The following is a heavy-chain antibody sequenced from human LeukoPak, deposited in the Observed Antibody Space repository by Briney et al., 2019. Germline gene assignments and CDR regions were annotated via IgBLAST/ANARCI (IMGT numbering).Heavy chain of an antibody. CDR2: ISGSGGST. J-gene: IGHJ5*02. CDR3: AKGKRSSPNWFDP. Sequence: GGSLRLSCAASGLTFSSYAMSWVRQAAGKGLEWVSAISGSGGSTYYADSVKGRFTISRDNSKNTLYLQMNSLRAEDTAVYYCAKGKRSSPNWFDPWGQGTLVTVSS. D-gene: IGHD6-13*01. CDR1: GLTFSSYA. V-gene: IGHV3-23*01.